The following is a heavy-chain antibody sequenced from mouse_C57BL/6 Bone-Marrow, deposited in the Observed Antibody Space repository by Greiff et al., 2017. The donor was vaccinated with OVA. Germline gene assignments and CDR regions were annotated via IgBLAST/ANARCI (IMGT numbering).Heavy chain of an antibody. Sequence: VQLQQPGAELVKPGASVKLSCKASGYTFTSYWMHWVKQRPGQGLEWIGMIHPNSGSTNYNEKFKGKATLTVDKSSSTAYMQLSSLTSEDSAVYYCATLYGSVFAYWGQGTLVTVSA. V-gene: IGHV1-64*01. CDR1: GYTFTSYW. D-gene: IGHD1-1*01. J-gene: IGHJ3*01. CDR2: IHPNSGST. CDR3: ATLYGSVFAY.